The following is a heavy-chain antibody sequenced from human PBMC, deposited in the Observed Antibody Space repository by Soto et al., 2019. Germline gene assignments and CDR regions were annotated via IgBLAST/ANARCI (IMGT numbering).Heavy chain of an antibody. D-gene: IGHD1-26*01. CDR1: GFSLSTSRVG. CDR2: IYWDDAK. CDR3: AHAYGGRSLY. Sequence: QITLKESGPTLVKPTQTLTLTCTFSGFSLSTSRVGVGWIRQPPGKALEWLAVIYWDDAKTYRPSLKSRLTITKDTSKNQVALTMTNMDPVDTATYYWAHAYGGRSLYWGQGTRVTVSS. J-gene: IGHJ4*02. V-gene: IGHV2-5*02.